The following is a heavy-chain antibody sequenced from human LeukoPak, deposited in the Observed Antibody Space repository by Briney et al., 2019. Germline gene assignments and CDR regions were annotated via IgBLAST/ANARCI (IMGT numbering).Heavy chain of an antibody. Sequence: GGSLRLSCAASGFTFSSYAMSWVRQAPGKGLEWVSAISGSGGSTYYADSVKGRFTISRDNSKNTLYLQMNSLRAEDTAVYYCGKNMGSSGYDLIYYWGQGTLVTVSS. CDR2: ISGSGGST. CDR1: GFTFSSYA. D-gene: IGHD5-12*01. V-gene: IGHV3-23*01. CDR3: GKNMGSSGYDLIYY. J-gene: IGHJ4*02.